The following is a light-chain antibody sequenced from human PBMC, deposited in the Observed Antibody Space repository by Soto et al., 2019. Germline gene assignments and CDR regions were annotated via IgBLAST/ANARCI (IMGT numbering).Light chain of an antibody. J-gene: IGLJ2*01. CDR2: ANS. CDR3: QSYDTSLSVV. Sequence: QSVLTQPPSVSGAPGQRVTISCTGSSSNIGAGYDVHGYQQLPGTAPKLLIYANSNRPSGVPDRFSGSKSGTSASLAITGLQAEDEADYYCQSYDTSLSVVFGGGTKLTVL. CDR1: SSNIGAGYD. V-gene: IGLV1-40*01.